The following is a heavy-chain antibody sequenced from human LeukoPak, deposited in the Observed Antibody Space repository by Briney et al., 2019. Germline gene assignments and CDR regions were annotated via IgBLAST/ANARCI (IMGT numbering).Heavy chain of an antibody. CDR1: GFTFSSYC. Sequence: GGSLRLSCAASGFTFSSYCMSWVRQAPGRGLEWVANIRQFGSEKNYVDSVKGRFTISRDNAKNSLYLQMNSLRAEDTAVYYCARDEAAVRFDYWGQGTLVTVSS. V-gene: IGHV3-7*05. J-gene: IGHJ4*02. CDR3: ARDEAAVRFDY. CDR2: IRQFGSEK. D-gene: IGHD6-13*01.